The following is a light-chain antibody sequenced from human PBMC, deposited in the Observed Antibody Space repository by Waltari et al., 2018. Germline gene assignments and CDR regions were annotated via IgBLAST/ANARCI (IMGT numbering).Light chain of an antibody. CDR3: QHYVSLPVT. V-gene: IGKV3-20*01. Sequence: TQSPGTLSLSPGERATLSCRASQSVSRALAWYQQNPGQAPRLLIYGASNRATGIPDRFSGSGSGTDFSLIISRLEPEDFAVYYCQHYVSLPVTFGQGTKV. J-gene: IGKJ1*01. CDR2: GAS. CDR1: QSVSRA.